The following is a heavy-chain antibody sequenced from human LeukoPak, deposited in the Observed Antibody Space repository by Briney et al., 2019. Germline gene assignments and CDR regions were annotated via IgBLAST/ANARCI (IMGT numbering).Heavy chain of an antibody. D-gene: IGHD5-18*01. CDR1: GFTLSSYS. Sequence: PGGSLRLSCAASGFTLSSYSMNWVRQAPGKGLEWVSSISSSSSYIYYADSVKGRFTISRDNAKNSLYLQMNSLRAEDTALYYCAKGHRGYSYGDLDYWGQGTLVTVSS. CDR3: AKGHRGYSYGDLDY. CDR2: ISSSSSYI. V-gene: IGHV3-21*04. J-gene: IGHJ4*02.